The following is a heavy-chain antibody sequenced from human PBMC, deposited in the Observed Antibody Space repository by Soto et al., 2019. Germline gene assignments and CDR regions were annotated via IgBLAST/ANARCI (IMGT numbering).Heavy chain of an antibody. CDR3: ARGLYSSGWSYYYYMDV. V-gene: IGHV1-8*01. CDR1: GYTFTSYD. Sequence: ASVKVSCKASGYTFTSYDINWVRQATGQGLEWMGWMNPNSGNTGYAQKFQGRVTMTRNTSISTAYMELSSLRSEDTAVYYCARGLYSSGWSYYYYMDVWGKGTTLTISS. CDR2: MNPNSGNT. J-gene: IGHJ6*03. D-gene: IGHD6-19*01.